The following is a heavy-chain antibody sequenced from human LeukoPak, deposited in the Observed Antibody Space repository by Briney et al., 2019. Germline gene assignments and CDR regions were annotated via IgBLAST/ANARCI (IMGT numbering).Heavy chain of an antibody. CDR1: GFTFSSYA. CDR3: AKDEFDSTIFGVVTNTLLDY. CDR2: ISGSGGST. J-gene: IGHJ4*02. D-gene: IGHD3-3*01. Sequence: GGSLRLSCAASGFTFSSYAMSWVRQAPGKGLEWVSAISGSGGSTYYADSVKGRFAISRDNSKNTLYLQMNSLRAEDTAVYYCAKDEFDSTIFGVVTNTLLDYWGQGTLVTVSS. V-gene: IGHV3-23*01.